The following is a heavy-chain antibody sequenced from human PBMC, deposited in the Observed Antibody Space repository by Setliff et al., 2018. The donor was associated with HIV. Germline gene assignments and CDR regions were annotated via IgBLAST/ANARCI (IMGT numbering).Heavy chain of an antibody. V-gene: IGHV3-7*03. CDR3: ARAYNVYDYRFDSSGYDY. D-gene: IGHD3-22*01. CDR1: GFTFSSYW. CDR2: IGKDGSEK. Sequence: PGGSLRLSCAASGFTFSSYWMSWVRQAPGKGLEWVANIGKDGSEKYYVDSVKGRFSISRDNTKNLLYLEMNSLRAEDAAVYYCARAYNVYDYRFDSSGYDYWGQGTLVTVSS. J-gene: IGHJ4*02.